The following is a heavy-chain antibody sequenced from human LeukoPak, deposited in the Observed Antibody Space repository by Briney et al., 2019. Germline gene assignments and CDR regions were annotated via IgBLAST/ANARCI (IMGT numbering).Heavy chain of an antibody. CDR3: ARDLFGSFDY. CDR2: ISDSGGST. J-gene: IGHJ4*02. V-gene: IGHV3-23*01. D-gene: IGHD3-16*01. CDR1: GFTFSVYA. Sequence: GGSLRLSCATSGFTFSVYAMSWVRQAPGKGLEWVSTISDSGGSTYYADSVKGRFTISRGNSKNTLYLQMNSLRAEDTAVYYCARDLFGSFDYWGQGTLVTVSS.